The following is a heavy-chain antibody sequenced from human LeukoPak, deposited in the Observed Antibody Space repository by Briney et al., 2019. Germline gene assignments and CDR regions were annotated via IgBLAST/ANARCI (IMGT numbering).Heavy chain of an antibody. Sequence: GGSLRLSCAASGFTFSSFAMSWVRQAPGKGLDWVSTISGGGSSTYYADPLKGRFTISRDNSGNTLYLQMNSLRAEDTAIYYCAKESSGTYYALDFWGQGTLVTVSS. CDR1: GFTFSSFA. CDR2: ISGGGSST. D-gene: IGHD1-26*01. V-gene: IGHV3-23*01. J-gene: IGHJ4*02. CDR3: AKESSGTYYALDF.